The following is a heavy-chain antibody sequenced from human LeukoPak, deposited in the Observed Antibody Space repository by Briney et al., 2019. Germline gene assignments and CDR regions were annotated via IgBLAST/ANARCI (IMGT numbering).Heavy chain of an antibody. Sequence: GGSLRLSCAASGFTFSSYGMHWVRQAPGKGLEWVAVIWYDGSNKYYADSVKGRFTISRDNSKNTLYLQMNSLRAEDTAVYYCATQLRYFVWLPLGYWGQGTLVTVSS. D-gene: IGHD3-9*01. J-gene: IGHJ4*02. CDR1: GFTFSSYG. CDR2: IWYDGSNK. CDR3: ATQLRYFVWLPLGY. V-gene: IGHV3-33*01.